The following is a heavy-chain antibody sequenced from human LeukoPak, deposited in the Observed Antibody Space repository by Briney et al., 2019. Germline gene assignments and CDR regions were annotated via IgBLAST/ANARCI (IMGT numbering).Heavy chain of an antibody. CDR1: GFTFSDAW. CDR2: ISLGNGTM. V-gene: IGHV3-48*02. J-gene: IGHJ4*02. Sequence: PGGSLRLSCVGSGFTFSDAWMRWVRQVPGKGLEWISYISLGNGTMFYADSVKGRFTISRDNAKNSLYLQMNSLRDDDTAVYYCARVGNGRSWDYWGQGTLVSVSS. CDR3: ARVGNGRSWDY. D-gene: IGHD2-15*01.